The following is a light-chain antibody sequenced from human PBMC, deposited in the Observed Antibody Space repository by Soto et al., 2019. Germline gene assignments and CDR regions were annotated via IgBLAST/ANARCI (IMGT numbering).Light chain of an antibody. V-gene: IGLV1-51*01. Sequence: QSVLTQPPSVSAAPGQKVTISCSGSSSNIGNNYVSWYQPLPRTAPKLLIYDSNKRPSGIPDRFSGSKSGTSATLGITGIQAGDEADYYCGTWDSSLSAVVFGGGTKLTVL. CDR3: GTWDSSLSAVV. CDR1: SSNIGNNY. CDR2: DSN. J-gene: IGLJ2*01.